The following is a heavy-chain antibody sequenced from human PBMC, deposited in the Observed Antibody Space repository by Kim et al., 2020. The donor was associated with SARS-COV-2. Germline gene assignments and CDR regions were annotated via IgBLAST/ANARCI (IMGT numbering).Heavy chain of an antibody. CDR1: GGSISSYY. CDR2: IYYSGST. D-gene: IGHD3-10*01. Sequence: SETLSLTCTVSGGSISSYYWSWIRQPPGKGLEWIGYIYYSGSTNYNPSLKSRVTISVDTSKNQFSLKLSSVTAADTAVYYCARDGGYYGSGSGGSFDYWGQGTLVTVSS. V-gene: IGHV4-59*13. CDR3: ARDGGYYGSGSGGSFDY. J-gene: IGHJ4*02.